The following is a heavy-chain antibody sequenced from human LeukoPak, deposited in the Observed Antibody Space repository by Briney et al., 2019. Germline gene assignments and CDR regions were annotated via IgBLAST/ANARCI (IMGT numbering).Heavy chain of an antibody. D-gene: IGHD4-17*01. V-gene: IGHV3-21*01. CDR2: ISTSSSYI. J-gene: IGHJ6*03. CDR3: AKTTDNYYYYYMDV. CDR1: GFTFSSYS. Sequence: GWSLRLSCASSGFTFSSYSMNWVRQAPGKGLEWVSSISTSSSYIYYADSVKGRFTISRDNAKNSLYLQMNSLRAEDTAVYYCAKTTDNYYYYYMDVWGKGTTVTVSS.